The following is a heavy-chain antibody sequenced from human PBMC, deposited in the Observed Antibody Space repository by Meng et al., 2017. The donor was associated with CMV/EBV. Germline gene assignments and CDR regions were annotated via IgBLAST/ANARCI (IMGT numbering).Heavy chain of an antibody. V-gene: IGHV3-23*03. CDR2: IYSGGSST. J-gene: IGHJ4*02. Sequence: GESLKTSCAASGFTFSSYAMSWVRQAPGKGLEWVSVIYSGGSSTYYADSVKGRFTISRDNSKNTLYLQMNSLGAEDTAVYYCAKDRGSYYDYWGQGTLVTVSS. D-gene: IGHD1-26*01. CDR3: AKDRGSYYDY. CDR1: GFTFSSYA.